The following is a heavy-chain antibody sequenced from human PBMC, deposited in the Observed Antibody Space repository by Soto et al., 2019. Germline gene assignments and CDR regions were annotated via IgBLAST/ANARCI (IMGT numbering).Heavy chain of an antibody. CDR2: ISYDGSNK. V-gene: IGHV3-30*18. D-gene: IGHD1-20*01. CDR1: GFTFSSYG. J-gene: IGHJ4*02. Sequence: QAGGSLRLSCAASGFTFSSYGMHWVRQAPGKGLEWVAVISYDGSNKYYADSVKGRFTISRDNSKNTLYLQMNSLRAEDTAVYYFAKGHPRANNCNEQPFDYWGQGTLVTVSS. CDR3: AKGHPRANNCNEQPFDY.